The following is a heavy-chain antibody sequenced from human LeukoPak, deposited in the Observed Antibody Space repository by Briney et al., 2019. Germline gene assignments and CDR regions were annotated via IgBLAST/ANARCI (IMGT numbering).Heavy chain of an antibody. Sequence: GGSLRLSCAASGFTVSSNYMSWVRQAPGKGLEWVSVIYSGGSTYYADSVKGRSTISRDNSKNTLYLQMNSLRAEDTAVYYCARSRRIVGKFDYWGQGTLVTVSS. D-gene: IGHD3-22*01. CDR1: GFTVSSNY. J-gene: IGHJ4*02. CDR2: IYSGGST. V-gene: IGHV3-53*01. CDR3: ARSRRIVGKFDY.